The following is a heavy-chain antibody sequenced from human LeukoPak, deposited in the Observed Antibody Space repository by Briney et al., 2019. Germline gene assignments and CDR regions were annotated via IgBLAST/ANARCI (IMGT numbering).Heavy chain of an antibody. CDR2: ISVRGDST. V-gene: IGHV3-23*01. J-gene: IGHJ4*02. D-gene: IGHD1-26*01. Sequence: GGSLRLSCAASGFPFSSNAMSWVRQAPGKGLEWVSGISVRGDSTYYADSVKGRFTISRYNSKNTLCLQMNSLRAEDTALYYCAKYREGPLYYFDSWGQGTLVTVSS. CDR1: GFPFSSNA. CDR3: AKYREGPLYYFDS.